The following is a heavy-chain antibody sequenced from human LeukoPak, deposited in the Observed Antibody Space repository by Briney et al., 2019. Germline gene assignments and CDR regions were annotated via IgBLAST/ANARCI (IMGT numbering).Heavy chain of an antibody. CDR2: ISSTGGTT. V-gene: IGHV3-23*01. CDR1: GFIFSSYE. CDR3: AKNTISGGHYQYYMDV. D-gene: IGHD3-16*02. J-gene: IGHJ6*03. Sequence: GGSLRLSCAASGFIFSSYEMSWVRQAPGKGLEWVSSISSTGGTTYYADSVKGRFTISRDNSKNTLFLQMNSLRAEDTAVYYCAKNTISGGHYQYYMDVWGKGTTVTVSS.